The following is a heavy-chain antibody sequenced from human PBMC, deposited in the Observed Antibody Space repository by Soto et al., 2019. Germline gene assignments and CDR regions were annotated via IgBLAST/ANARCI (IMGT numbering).Heavy chain of an antibody. Sequence: EVQLLESGGGLVQPGGSLRLSCAASGFSFSNYAVTWVRQAPGKGLEWVSAISASGGSTYYADSVKGRFTISRDNSKNTVQLEMNSLRAEDTAVYYCAKRLWSVSNSVGNGMDVWGQGTTVTVSS. J-gene: IGHJ6*02. CDR2: ISASGGST. CDR3: AKRLWSVSNSVGNGMDV. CDR1: GFSFSNYA. D-gene: IGHD3-3*01. V-gene: IGHV3-23*01.